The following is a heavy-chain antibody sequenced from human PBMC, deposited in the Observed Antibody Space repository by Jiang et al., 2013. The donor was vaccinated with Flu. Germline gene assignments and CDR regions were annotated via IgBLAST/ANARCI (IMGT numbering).Heavy chain of an antibody. CDR1: GFSLSTSGVG. CDR3: AHIWGVPGTGAYYFDY. D-gene: IGHD6-19*01. CDR2: IFWDDDK. J-gene: IGHJ4*02. Sequence: KPTQTLTLTCTFSGFSLSTSGVGVAWIRQPPRKALEWLALIFWDDDKRYSPSLSSRLTITKDTSENQVVLTMTDMGPVDTATYSCAHIWGVPGTGAYYFDYWGQGTLVTVSS. V-gene: IGHV2-5*02.